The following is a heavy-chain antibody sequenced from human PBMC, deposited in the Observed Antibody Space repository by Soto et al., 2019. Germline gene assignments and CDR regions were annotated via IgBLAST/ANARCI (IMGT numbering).Heavy chain of an antibody. CDR1: GFTFSSYA. J-gene: IGHJ1*01. CDR3: AKHSLAAAAPSASLREYFQH. Sequence: PGGSLRLSCAASGFTFSSYAMSWVRQAPGKGLEWVSAISGSGGSTYYADSVKGRFTISRDNSKNTLYLQMNSLRAEDTAVYYCAKHSLAAAAPSASLREYFQHWGQSTLVTVSS. V-gene: IGHV3-23*01. D-gene: IGHD6-13*01. CDR2: ISGSGGST.